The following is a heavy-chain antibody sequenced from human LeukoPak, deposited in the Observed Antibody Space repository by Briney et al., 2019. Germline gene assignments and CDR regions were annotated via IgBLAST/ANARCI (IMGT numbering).Heavy chain of an antibody. D-gene: IGHD3-22*01. CDR1: GFTFSDYY. CDR2: ISSSSSYT. Sequence: PGGSLRLSCAASGFTFSDYYMSWIRQAPGKGLEWVSYISSSSSYTNYADSVKGRFTISRDNAKNSLYLQMNSLRAEDTAVYYCARDLSYYDSSGYHPGYWGQGTLVTVSS. J-gene: IGHJ4*02. CDR3: ARDLSYYDSSGYHPGY. V-gene: IGHV3-11*05.